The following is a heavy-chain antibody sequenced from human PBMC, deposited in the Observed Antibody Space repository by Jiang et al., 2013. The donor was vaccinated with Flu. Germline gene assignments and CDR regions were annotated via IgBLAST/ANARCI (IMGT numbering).Heavy chain of an antibody. D-gene: IGHD6-6*01. J-gene: IGHJ4*02. Sequence: SGAEVKKPGSSVKVSCKASGGTFSNYGISWVRQAPGQGLEWMGGIIPILDIANYAQKFQGRVTIAADKSTSTAYMELNSLRSEDTAVYYCARTLYTISSQTGLDYWGQGTLVTVSS. CDR1: GGTFSNYG. CDR2: IIPILDIA. V-gene: IGHV1-69*04. CDR3: ARTLYTISSQTGLDY.